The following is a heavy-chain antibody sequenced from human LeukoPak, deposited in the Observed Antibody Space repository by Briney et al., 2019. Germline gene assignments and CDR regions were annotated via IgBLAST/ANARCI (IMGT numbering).Heavy chain of an antibody. V-gene: IGHV3-7*01. CDR2: IKQDGSEK. Sequence: GGSLRLSCAASGFTFSSYWMSWVRQAPGKGLEWVANIKQDGSEKYYVDSVKGRFTISRDNAKNSLYLQMNSLRAEDTAVYYCARDRPRLLWFGELPLWGQGTLVTVSS. CDR1: GFTFSSYW. J-gene: IGHJ4*02. D-gene: IGHD3-10*01. CDR3: ARDRPRLLWFGELPL.